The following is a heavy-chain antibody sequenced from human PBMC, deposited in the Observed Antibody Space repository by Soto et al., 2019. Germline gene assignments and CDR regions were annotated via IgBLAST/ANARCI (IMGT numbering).Heavy chain of an antibody. CDR1: GFTFSSYA. CDR2: ISGSGGST. V-gene: IGHV3-23*01. Sequence: EVQLLESGGGLVQPGGSLRLSCAASGFTFSSYAMSWVRQAPGKGLEWVSAISGSGGSTYYADSVKGRFTISRDNSKNTLYLQMNSLRAEDTAVYYCAKVRMGCSSTSCYGFDYWGQGTLVTVSS. D-gene: IGHD2-2*01. J-gene: IGHJ4*02. CDR3: AKVRMGCSSTSCYGFDY.